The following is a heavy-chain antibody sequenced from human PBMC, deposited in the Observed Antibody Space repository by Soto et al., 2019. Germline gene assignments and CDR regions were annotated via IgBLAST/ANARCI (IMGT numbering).Heavy chain of an antibody. D-gene: IGHD6-19*01. CDR1: GDSVCSNSAA. V-gene: IGHV6-1*01. Sequence: PSQTISLTCAISGDSVCSNSAAWNWIRQSPSRGLEWLGRTYYRSKWYNDYAVSVQSRITINPDTSKNQFSLKLNSVTPEDTAVYYCARGAGSGGYRNWFDPWGQGTLVTVSS. CDR2: TYYRSKWYN. CDR3: ARGAGSGGYRNWFDP. J-gene: IGHJ5*02.